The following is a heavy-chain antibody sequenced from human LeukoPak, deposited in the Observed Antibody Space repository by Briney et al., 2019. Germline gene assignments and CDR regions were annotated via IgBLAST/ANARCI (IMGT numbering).Heavy chain of an antibody. CDR1: GYSISSGFY. J-gene: IGHJ4*02. V-gene: IGHV4-38-2*02. CDR3: ARGFRGPNFDY. Sequence: PSETLSLTCTVSGYSISSGFYWGWIRQPPGEGLQCIGSIHYSGSTFYNPSLKSRVTISVDTSKNQFSLRLSSVTAADTAVYYCARGFRGPNFDYWGQGTLVTVSS. D-gene: IGHD3-10*01. CDR2: IHYSGST.